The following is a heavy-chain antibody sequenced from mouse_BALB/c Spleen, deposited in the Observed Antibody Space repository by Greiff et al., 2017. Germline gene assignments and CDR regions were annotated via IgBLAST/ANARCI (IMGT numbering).Heavy chain of an antibody. CDR2: IYPGNGDT. D-gene: IGHD2-3*01. CDR3: ARDGYLAY. Sequence: QVQLQQPGAELVKPGASVKMSCKASGYTFTSYNMHWVKQTPGQGLEWIGAIYPGNGDTSYNQKFKGKATLTADKSSSTAYMQLSSLTSEDSAVYYCARDGYLAYWGQGTLVTVSA. V-gene: IGHV1-12*01. CDR1: GYTFTSYN. J-gene: IGHJ3*01.